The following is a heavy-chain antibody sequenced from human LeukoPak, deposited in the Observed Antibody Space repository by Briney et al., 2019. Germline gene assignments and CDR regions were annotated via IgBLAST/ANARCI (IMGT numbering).Heavy chain of an antibody. CDR1: GYTLTELS. V-gene: IGHV1-24*01. Sequence: ASVKVSCKVSGYTLTELSMHWVRQAPGKGLEWMGGFDPEDGETIYAQKLQGRVTMTTDTSTSTAYMELRSLRSDDTAVYYCARRPDGMDVWGQGTTVTVSS. CDR3: ARRPDGMDV. J-gene: IGHJ6*02. CDR2: FDPEDGET.